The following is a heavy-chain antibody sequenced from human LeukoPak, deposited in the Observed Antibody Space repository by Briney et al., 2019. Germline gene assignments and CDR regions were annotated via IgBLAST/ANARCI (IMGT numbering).Heavy chain of an antibody. V-gene: IGHV1-2*06. CDR3: ARSGIAAAVSDY. D-gene: IGHD6-13*01. Sequence: ASVKVSCKASGYTFTGYYMHWVRQAPGQGLERMGRINPNSGGTNYAQKFQGRVTMTRDTSISTAYMELSRLRSDDTAVYYCARSGIAAAVSDYWGQGTLVTVSS. J-gene: IGHJ4*02. CDR2: INPNSGGT. CDR1: GYTFTGYY.